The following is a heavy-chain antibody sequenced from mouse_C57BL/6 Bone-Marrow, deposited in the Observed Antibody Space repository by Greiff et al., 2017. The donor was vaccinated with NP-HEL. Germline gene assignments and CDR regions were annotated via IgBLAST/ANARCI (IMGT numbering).Heavy chain of an antibody. CDR1: GYTFTSYG. CDR3: ARTGSYYYAMDY. V-gene: IGHV1-81*01. CDR2: IYPRSGNT. J-gene: IGHJ4*01. D-gene: IGHD1-1*01. Sequence: VMLVESGAELARPGASVKLSCKASGYTFTSYGISWVKQRTGQGLEWIGEIYPRSGNTYYNEKFKGKATLTADKSSSTAYMELRSLTSEDSAVYFCARTGSYYYAMDYWGQGTSVTVSS.